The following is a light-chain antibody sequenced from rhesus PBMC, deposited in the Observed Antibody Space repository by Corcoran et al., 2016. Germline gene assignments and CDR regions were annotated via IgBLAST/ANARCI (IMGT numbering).Light chain of an antibody. J-gene: IGKJ4*01. CDR1: KCISSW. CDR3: QQYDDLPLT. CDR2: AAS. Sequence: DIQMTQSPSSLSASVGDKVTITCHASKCISSWSAWYQQKPGKAPKPLIYAASNLQSGVPSRVSGSGSGTDYTLTISSLQPEDFATYYCQQYDDLPLTFGGGAKVEIK. V-gene: IGKV1-19*01.